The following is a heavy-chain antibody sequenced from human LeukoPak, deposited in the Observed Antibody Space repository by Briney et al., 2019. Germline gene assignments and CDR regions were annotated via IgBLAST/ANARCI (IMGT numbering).Heavy chain of an antibody. Sequence: GGSLRLSCAASGFTFTNAWMSWVRQAPGKGLEWVSATSTSGGSAYYADSVKGRFTISRDNSKNTLYLQMDSLRAGDTAVYYCARYSGSYYYPPAWDLWGQGTLVTVSS. J-gene: IGHJ4*02. CDR3: ARYSGSYYYPPAWDL. V-gene: IGHV3-23*01. D-gene: IGHD1-26*01. CDR1: GFTFTNAW. CDR2: TSTSGGSA.